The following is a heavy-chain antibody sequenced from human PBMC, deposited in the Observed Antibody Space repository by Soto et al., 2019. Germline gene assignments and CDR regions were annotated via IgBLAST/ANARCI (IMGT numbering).Heavy chain of an antibody. CDR2: IYTSGST. J-gene: IGHJ6*02. CDR3: ARDLRDQWLVYYYYGMDV. V-gene: IGHV4-4*07. D-gene: IGHD6-19*01. Sequence: PSETLSLTCTVSGGSIGSYYWSWIRQPAGKGLEWIGRIYTSGSTNYNPSLKSRVTMSVDTSKNQFSLKLSSVTAADTAVYYCARDLRDQWLVYYYYGMDVWGQGTTVTVSS. CDR1: GGSIGSYY.